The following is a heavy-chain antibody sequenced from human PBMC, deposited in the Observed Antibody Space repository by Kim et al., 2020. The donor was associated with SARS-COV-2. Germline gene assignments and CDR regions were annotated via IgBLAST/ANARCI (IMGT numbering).Heavy chain of an antibody. CDR3: ARRRYYDSSGPYAFDI. J-gene: IGHJ3*02. CDR2: IDPSDSYT. D-gene: IGHD3-22*01. CDR1: GYSFTSYW. Sequence: GESLKISCKGSGYSFTSYWISWVRQMPGKGLEWMGRIDPSDSYTNYSPSFQGHVTISADKSISTAYLQWSSLKASDTAMYYCARRRYYDSSGPYAFDIWGQGTMVTVSS. V-gene: IGHV5-10-1*01.